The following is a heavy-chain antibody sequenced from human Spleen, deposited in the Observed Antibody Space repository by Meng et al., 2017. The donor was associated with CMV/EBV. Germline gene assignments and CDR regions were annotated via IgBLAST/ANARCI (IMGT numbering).Heavy chain of an antibody. D-gene: IGHD3-16*01. V-gene: IGHV4-39*07. J-gene: IGHJ4*02. CDR3: VRGRFMQY. Sequence: QLQLQESGPGLVTPSEPLSLPWTVSGGSISSSCYYWSWIRQPPGKGLEWIESIYYSGSTYYNPSLKSRVTISVDTSKNQFSLKLSSVTAADTAVYYCVRGRFMQYWGQGALVTVSS. CDR1: GGSISSSCYY. CDR2: IYYSGST.